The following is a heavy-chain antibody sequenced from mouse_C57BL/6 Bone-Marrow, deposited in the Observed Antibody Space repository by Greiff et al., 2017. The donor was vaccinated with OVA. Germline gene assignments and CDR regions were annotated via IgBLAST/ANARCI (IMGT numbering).Heavy chain of an antibody. CDR1: GFTFSSYA. J-gene: IGHJ3*01. Sequence: EVKLMESGGGLVKPGGSLKLSCAASGFTFSSYAMSWVRQTPEKRLEWVATISDGGSYTYYPDNVKGRFTISRDNAKNNLYLQMSHLKSEDTAMYYCARGGELGRAYWGQGTLVTVSA. CDR3: ARGGELGRAY. V-gene: IGHV5-4*03. D-gene: IGHD4-1*01. CDR2: ISDGGSYT.